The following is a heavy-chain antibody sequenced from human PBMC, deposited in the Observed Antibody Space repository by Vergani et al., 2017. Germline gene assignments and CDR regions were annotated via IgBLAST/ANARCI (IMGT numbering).Heavy chain of an antibody. J-gene: IGHJ3*02. D-gene: IGHD3-10*01. V-gene: IGHV3-49*03. Sequence: EVQLVESGGDLVQPGRSLRLSCTASGFTFGYYAMDWFRQAPGQGLEWVGGIRSKAYGQATIYAASVKGRFTISRDDSKSIAYLQMNNLQTEDTAMYYCVRDQVTMRRGSDALDSWGQGTMVTVSS. CDR1: GFTFGYYA. CDR3: VRDQVTMRRGSDALDS. CDR2: IRSKAYGQAT.